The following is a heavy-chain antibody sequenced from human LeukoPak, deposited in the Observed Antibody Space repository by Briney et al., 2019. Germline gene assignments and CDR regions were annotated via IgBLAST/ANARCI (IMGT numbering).Heavy chain of an antibody. CDR1: GFTVSSNY. CDR2: IHSGGGT. V-gene: IGHV3-53*01. CDR3: ASSKYGSGSHNWFDP. J-gene: IGHJ5*02. D-gene: IGHD3-10*01. Sequence: AGSLRLSCAASGFTVSSNYMNWVRKAPGKGLEWVSVIHSGGGTYYADSVRGRFTISRDNSKNTLYLQMSSLRAEDTAVYYCASSKYGSGSHNWFDPWGQGTLVTVSS.